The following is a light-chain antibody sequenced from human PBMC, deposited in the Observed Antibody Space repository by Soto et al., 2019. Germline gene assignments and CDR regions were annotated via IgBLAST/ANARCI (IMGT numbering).Light chain of an antibody. CDR3: SSYTSSYTNV. Sequence: QSVLAQPASVSGSPGQSVTISCAGTSSDVGGYNFVSWYQQHPGKAPQLMIYDVSSRPSGVSNRFSGSKSGNTASLTISGLQAEDEADYYCSSYTSSYTNVFGPGTKVTVL. CDR1: SSDVGGYNF. V-gene: IGLV2-14*03. J-gene: IGLJ1*01. CDR2: DVS.